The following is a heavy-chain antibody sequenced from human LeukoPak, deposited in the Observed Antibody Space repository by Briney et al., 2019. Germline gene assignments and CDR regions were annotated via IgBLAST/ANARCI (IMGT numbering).Heavy chain of an antibody. J-gene: IGHJ4*02. Sequence: PGGSLRLSCAASGFTFSSYGMHWVRQAPGKGLEWVAVISYDGSNKYYADSVKGRLTISRDNSKNTLYLQMNSLRAEDTAVYYCAKSNVRGTWTTPFDYWGQGTLVTVSS. D-gene: IGHD3-10*02. CDR3: AKSNVRGTWTTPFDY. V-gene: IGHV3-30*18. CDR1: GFTFSSYG. CDR2: ISYDGSNK.